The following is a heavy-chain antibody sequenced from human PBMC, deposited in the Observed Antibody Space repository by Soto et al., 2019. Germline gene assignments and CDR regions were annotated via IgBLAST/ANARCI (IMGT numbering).Heavy chain of an antibody. D-gene: IGHD3-22*01. Sequence: QLQLQESGSGLVKPSQTLSLTCGVSGGSISSGGYSWSWIRQPPGKGLEWIGYIYQSGSTFYNPSPKGLVSISVDRSKNQFFLNLTSVTAADTAIYFCARESRSSRYDTSGYSQYWYFDLWGRGTLVGVSS. CDR1: GGSISSGGYS. V-gene: IGHV4-30-2*01. CDR2: IYQSGST. CDR3: ARESRSSRYDTSGYSQYWYFDL. J-gene: IGHJ2*01.